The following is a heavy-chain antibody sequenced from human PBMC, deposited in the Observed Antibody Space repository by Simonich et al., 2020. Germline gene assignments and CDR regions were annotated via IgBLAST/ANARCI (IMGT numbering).Heavy chain of an antibody. CDR2: ISNSRSYI. Sequence: EVQLVESGGGLVKPGGSLRLSCAASGFTFSSYSMNWVRQSPGKGLGWVSYISNSRSYIYYADSGKGRFTISRDNAKNSLYLQMNSLRAEDTAVYYCARKRFLEWFFDYWGQGTLVTVSS. CDR3: ARKRFLEWFFDY. D-gene: IGHD3-3*01. J-gene: IGHJ4*02. V-gene: IGHV3-21*01. CDR1: GFTFSSYS.